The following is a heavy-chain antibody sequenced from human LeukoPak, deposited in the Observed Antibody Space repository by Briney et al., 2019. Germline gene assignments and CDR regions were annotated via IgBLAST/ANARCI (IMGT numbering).Heavy chain of an antibody. CDR3: ARGRYGFDP. D-gene: IGHD1-14*01. CDR1: GGSFSGYY. Sequence: SETLSLTCAVYGGSFSGYYWSWIRQPPGKGLEWIGEINHSGSTNYNPSLKSRVTISVDTSKNQFSLKLSSVTAADTAVYYCARGRYGFDPWGQGTLVTVSS. J-gene: IGHJ5*02. CDR2: INHSGST. V-gene: IGHV4-34*01.